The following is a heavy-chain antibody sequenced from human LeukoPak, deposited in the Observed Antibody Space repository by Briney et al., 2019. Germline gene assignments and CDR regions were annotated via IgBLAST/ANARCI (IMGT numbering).Heavy chain of an antibody. D-gene: IGHD1-1*01. V-gene: IGHV2-5*01. CDR1: GFSLSTSGVG. J-gene: IGHJ4*02. CDR2: IYWNDDK. CDR3: ALERYNWNDVRTDY. Sequence: SGPTLVKPTQTLTLTCTFSGFSLSTSGVGVGWIRQPPGKALEWLALIYWNDDKRYSPSLKSRLTITKDTSKNQVVLTMTNMDPVDTATYYCALERYNWNDVRTDYWGQGTLVTVSS.